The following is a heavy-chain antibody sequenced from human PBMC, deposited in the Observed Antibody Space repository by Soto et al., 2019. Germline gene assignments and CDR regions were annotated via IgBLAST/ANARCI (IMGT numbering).Heavy chain of an antibody. CDR3: ARHSDNYYGSGSLSRGYYYYYGMDV. V-gene: IGHV4-39*01. CDR1: GGSISSSSYY. Sequence: PSETLSLTCTVSGGSISSSSYYWGWIRQPPGKGLEWIGIIYYSGSTYYNPSLKSRVTISVDTSKNQFSLKLSSVTAADTAVYYCARHSDNYYGSGSLSRGYYYYYGMDVWGQGPTVAVS. CDR2: IYYSGST. D-gene: IGHD3-10*01. J-gene: IGHJ6*02.